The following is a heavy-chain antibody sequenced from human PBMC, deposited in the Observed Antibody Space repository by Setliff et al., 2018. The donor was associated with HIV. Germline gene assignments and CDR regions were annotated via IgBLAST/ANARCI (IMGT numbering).Heavy chain of an antibody. CDR3: ARGHTKNYYGGDFFDF. D-gene: IGHD1-26*01. CDR1: GGSIGDYF. J-gene: IGHJ4*02. Sequence: SETLSLTCTVSGGSIGDYFWNWIRQPPGKGLEWIGYIYDSGNTNYNPSLESRVSISVDTSKKQFSLELNSVTAADTAVCYCARGHTKNYYGGDFFDFWGQGSLVTV. CDR2: IYDSGNT. V-gene: IGHV4-59*01.